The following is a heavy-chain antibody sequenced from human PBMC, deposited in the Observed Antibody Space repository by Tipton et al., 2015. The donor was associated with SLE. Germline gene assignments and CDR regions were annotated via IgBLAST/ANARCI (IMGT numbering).Heavy chain of an antibody. D-gene: IGHD5-12*01. V-gene: IGHV3-66*01. CDR3: ARDRGYSGYDPPGYFDY. J-gene: IGHJ4*02. CDR2: IHSGGRT. CDR1: GLTVSSNY. Sequence: SLRLSCAASGLTVSSNYMSWIRQAPGKGLEWVSVIHSGGRTFYADSVTGRFTISRDNSKNTFFLQMNSLKPEDTAVYYCARDRGYSGYDPPGYFDYWGQGTLVTVSS.